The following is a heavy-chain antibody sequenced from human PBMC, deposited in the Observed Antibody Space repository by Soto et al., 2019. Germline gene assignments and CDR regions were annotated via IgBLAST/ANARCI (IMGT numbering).Heavy chain of an antibody. V-gene: IGHV3-30*18. CDR3: AKDTYYFDSSGYYVFDS. CDR2: ISYDGGNK. Sequence: GGSLRLSCAASGFTFSSYGIHWVRQAPGRGLEWVAVISYDGGNKHYADSVQGRFSISRDNSKNTLYLQMNSLRAEDTAVYYCAKDTYYFDSSGYYVFDSWGQGTLVTVSS. J-gene: IGHJ4*02. CDR1: GFTFSSYG. D-gene: IGHD3-22*01.